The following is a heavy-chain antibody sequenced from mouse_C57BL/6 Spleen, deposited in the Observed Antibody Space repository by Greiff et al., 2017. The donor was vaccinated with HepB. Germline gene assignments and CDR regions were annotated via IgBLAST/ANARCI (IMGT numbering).Heavy chain of an antibody. V-gene: IGHV1-81*01. D-gene: IGHD1-1*01. CDR2: IYPRSGNT. Sequence: VQLQQSGAELARPGASVKLSCKASGYTFTSYGISWVKQRTGQGLEWIGEIYPRSGNTYYNEKFKGKATLTADKSSSTAYMELRSLTSEDSAVYFCARYPHYGSSFSFDYWGQGTTLTVSS. CDR1: GYTFTSYG. J-gene: IGHJ2*01. CDR3: ARYPHYGSSFSFDY.